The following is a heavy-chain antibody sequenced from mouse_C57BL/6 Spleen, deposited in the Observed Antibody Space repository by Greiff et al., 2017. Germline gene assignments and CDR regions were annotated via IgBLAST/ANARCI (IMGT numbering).Heavy chain of an antibody. CDR3: ASFDYDEDDY. J-gene: IGHJ2*01. CDR1: GYTFTSYW. D-gene: IGHD2-4*01. Sequence: QVQLQQSGAELVKPGASVKLSCKASGYTFTSYWMHWVKQRPGQGLEWIGMIHPNSGSTNYNEKFKSKATLTVDKSSSTAYMQLSSLTSEDSAVYYCASFDYDEDDYWGQGTTLTVSS. CDR2: IHPNSGST. V-gene: IGHV1-64*01.